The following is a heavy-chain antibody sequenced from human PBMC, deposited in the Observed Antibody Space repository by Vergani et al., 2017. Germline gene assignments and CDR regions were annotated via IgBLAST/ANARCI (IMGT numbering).Heavy chain of an antibody. D-gene: IGHD1-26*01. CDR2: ISSSGSTI. CDR3: ARDIWVGPGDWYFDL. Sequence: EVQLVESGGGLVQPGGSLRLSCAASGFTFSSYEMHWVRQAPGKGLEWVSYISSSGSTIYYADSVKGRFTISRDNAKNSLYLQMNSLRAEDTAVYYCARDIWVGPGDWYFDLWGRGTLVTVSS. V-gene: IGHV3-48*03. J-gene: IGHJ2*01. CDR1: GFTFSSYE.